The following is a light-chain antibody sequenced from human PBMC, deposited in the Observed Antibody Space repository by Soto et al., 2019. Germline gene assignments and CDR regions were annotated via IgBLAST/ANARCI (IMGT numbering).Light chain of an antibody. J-gene: IGKJ5*01. V-gene: IGKV3-15*01. Sequence: EIVITKSPVILSVSPGESATLSCRASQSVNSNYLAWYQQHPGQPPRLLIYGISTRATGIPARFSGSGSGTESSLTIISLQSEDFAVYYCQQDSKWPITFGQGTRLE. CDR2: GIS. CDR1: QSVNSN. CDR3: QQDSKWPIT.